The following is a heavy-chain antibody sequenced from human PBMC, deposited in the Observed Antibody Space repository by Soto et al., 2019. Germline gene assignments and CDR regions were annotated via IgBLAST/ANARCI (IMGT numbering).Heavy chain of an antibody. CDR3: ASSRAVAEISSDY. Sequence: GGSLRLSCAASGFTFSSYAMSWVRQAPGKGLEWVPAISGSGGSTYYADSVKGRFTISRDNSKSTLYLQMNSLRAEDTAVYYCASSRAVAEISSDYWGQGTLVTVSS. V-gene: IGHV3-23*01. CDR2: ISGSGGST. D-gene: IGHD6-19*01. CDR1: GFTFSSYA. J-gene: IGHJ4*02.